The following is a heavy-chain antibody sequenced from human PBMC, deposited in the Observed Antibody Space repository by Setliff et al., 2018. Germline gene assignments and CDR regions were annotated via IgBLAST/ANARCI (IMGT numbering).Heavy chain of an antibody. Sequence: SETLSLTCTVSGGSISSSSYYWGWIRQPPGKGLEWIGSIYYSGSTYYNPSLKSRVTISVDTSKNQFSLKLSSVTAADTAVYYCARTLYDYDILTGPGYYFDYWGQGTLVTGSS. J-gene: IGHJ4*02. D-gene: IGHD3-9*01. CDR3: ARTLYDYDILTGPGYYFDY. CDR1: GGSISSSSYY. V-gene: IGHV4-39*07. CDR2: IYYSGST.